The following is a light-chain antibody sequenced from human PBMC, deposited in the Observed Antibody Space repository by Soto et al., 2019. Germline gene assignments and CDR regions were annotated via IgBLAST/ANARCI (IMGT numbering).Light chain of an antibody. Sequence: EIVMTQSPATLSVSPGERASLSCRASQSVSSNLAWYQQKPGQAPGLLIHGASSRATGIPDRFSGSGSGTDFTLTISRLEPEDFAVYYCHQYGTSPWTFGQGTKVEIK. CDR2: GAS. CDR1: QSVSSN. V-gene: IGKV3-20*01. J-gene: IGKJ1*01. CDR3: HQYGTSPWT.